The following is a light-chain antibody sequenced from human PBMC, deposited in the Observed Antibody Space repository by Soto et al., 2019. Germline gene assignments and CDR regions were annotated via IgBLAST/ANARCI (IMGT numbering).Light chain of an antibody. CDR2: AAT. CDR3: QPRYPLLQT. V-gene: IGKV1-39*01. J-gene: IGKJ1*01. CDR1: QTPKNY. Sequence: DIQMTQSPSSLSASVGDTVTITCRAGQTPKNYVNWSQQKPGRVPKLLIYAATALQSGAPYRFAATADGTEFTLTNMSLQPEDSRTYDWQPRYPLLQTFGQETKVDIK.